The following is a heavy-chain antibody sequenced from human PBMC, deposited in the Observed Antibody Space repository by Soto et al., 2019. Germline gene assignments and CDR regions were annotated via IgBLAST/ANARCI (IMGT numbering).Heavy chain of an antibody. CDR2: IWYDGSNT. V-gene: IGHV3-33*01. CDR3: ARVNDIVSNYHYGMDV. J-gene: IGHJ6*02. CDR1: GFTFSSYG. D-gene: IGHD2-15*01. Sequence: QVQLVESGGGVVQPGRSLRLSCAASGFTFSSYGMHWVRQAPGKGLEWVAVIWYDGSNTYYADSVKGRFTISRDNSKNTLYLQLNSLRAEDTAVYYCARVNDIVSNYHYGMDVWGQGTTVTVSS.